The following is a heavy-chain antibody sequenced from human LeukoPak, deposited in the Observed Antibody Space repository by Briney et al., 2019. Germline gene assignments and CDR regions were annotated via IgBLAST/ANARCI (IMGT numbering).Heavy chain of an antibody. CDR3: ARGQQLVQGEFDA. V-gene: IGHV4-39*07. Sequence: PSQTLSLTCTVSGGSISSSSYYWVWIRQPPGKGWEWIGSIYYIENTYYNPSLKSRFTMSVETSKNQFSLKLSSVTAARTAVYYCARGQQLVQGEFDAWGEGTLVT. J-gene: IGHJ5*02. D-gene: IGHD6-13*01. CDR1: GGSISSSSYY. CDR2: IYYIENT.